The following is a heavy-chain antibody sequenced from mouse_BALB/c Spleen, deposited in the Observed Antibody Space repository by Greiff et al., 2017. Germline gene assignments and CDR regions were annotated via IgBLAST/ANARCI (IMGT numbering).Heavy chain of an antibody. CDR2: ISYSGST. CDR3: ARSATLGRWYFDV. D-gene: IGHD1-2*01. Sequence: EVQLQESGPGLVTPSQSLSLTCTVTGYSITSDYAWNWIRQFPGNKLEWMGYISYSGSTSYNPSLKSRISITRDTSKNQFFLQLNSVTTEDTATYYCARSATLGRWYFDVWGAGTTVTVSS. CDR1: GYSITSDYA. J-gene: IGHJ1*01. V-gene: IGHV3-2*02.